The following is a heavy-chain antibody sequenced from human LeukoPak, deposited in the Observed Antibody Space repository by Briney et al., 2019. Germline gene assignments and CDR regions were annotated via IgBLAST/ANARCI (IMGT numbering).Heavy chain of an antibody. CDR2: IYTSGST. V-gene: IGHV4-61*02. Sequence: ASETLSLTCTVSGGSISSGSYYWSWIRQPAGKGLEWIGRIYTSGSTNYNPSLKSRVTISVDTSKNQFSLKLSSVTAADTAVYYCARSVRGAVSGYYYYMDVWGKGTTVTISS. J-gene: IGHJ6*03. D-gene: IGHD3-10*01. CDR1: GGSISSGSYY. CDR3: ARSVRGAVSGYYYYMDV.